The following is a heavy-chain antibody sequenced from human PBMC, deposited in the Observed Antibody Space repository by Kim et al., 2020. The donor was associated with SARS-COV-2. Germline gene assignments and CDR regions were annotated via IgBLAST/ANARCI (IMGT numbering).Heavy chain of an antibody. CDR1: GYSFTDIA. J-gene: IGHJ4*02. Sequence: ASVKVSCKASGYSFTDIAMHWVRQAPGQGLEWMGWINADNGNTKYSDKFQGRVILSRETSASTAYMEVTRLRVEDTAVYYCTIVRNGFDYWGQGSLVTVSS. CDR3: TIVRNGFDY. V-gene: IGHV1-3*01. D-gene: IGHD2-8*01. CDR2: INADNGNT.